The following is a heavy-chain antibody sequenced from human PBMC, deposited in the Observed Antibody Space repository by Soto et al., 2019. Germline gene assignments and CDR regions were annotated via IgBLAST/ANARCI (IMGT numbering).Heavy chain of an antibody. Sequence: GGSLRLSCAASGFTFSSYWMSWVRQAPGKGLEWVANIKQDGSEKYYVDSVKGRFTISRDNAKNSLYLQMNSLRAEDTAVYYCARAPAYRFVIAAAGTDCFDYWGQGTLVTVSS. D-gene: IGHD6-13*01. J-gene: IGHJ4*02. CDR2: IKQDGSEK. CDR1: GFTFSSYW. V-gene: IGHV3-7*01. CDR3: ARAPAYRFVIAAAGTDCFDY.